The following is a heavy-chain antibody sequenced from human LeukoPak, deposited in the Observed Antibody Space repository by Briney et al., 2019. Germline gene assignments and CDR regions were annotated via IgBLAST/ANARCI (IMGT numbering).Heavy chain of an antibody. D-gene: IGHD6-13*01. Sequence: SETLSLTCTVSGGSISSYYWSWIRQPPGKGLEWIGYIYYSGSTNYNPSLKSRVTISVDTSKNQFSLKLSSVTAADTAVYYCARDARIAAAGTPDYYYYGMDVWGQGTTVTVSS. J-gene: IGHJ6*02. V-gene: IGHV4-59*01. CDR3: ARDARIAAAGTPDYYYYGMDV. CDR2: IYYSGST. CDR1: GGSISSYY.